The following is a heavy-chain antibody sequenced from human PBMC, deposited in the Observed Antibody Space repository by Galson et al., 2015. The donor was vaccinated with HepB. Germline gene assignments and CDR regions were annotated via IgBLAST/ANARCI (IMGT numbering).Heavy chain of an antibody. J-gene: IGHJ3*02. CDR3: AAMVQGVIGAFDI. Sequence: SVKVSCKASGYTFTYRYLHWVRQAPGQALEWMGWITPFNGNTNYAQKFQNRVTITRDRSMSTAYMELSSLRSEDTAMYYCAAMVQGVIGAFDIWGQETMVTVSS. CDR1: GYTFTYRY. CDR2: ITPFNGNT. D-gene: IGHD3-10*01. V-gene: IGHV1-45*02.